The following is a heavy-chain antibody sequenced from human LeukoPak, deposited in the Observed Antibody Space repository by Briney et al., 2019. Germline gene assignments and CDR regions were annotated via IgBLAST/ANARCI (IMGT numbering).Heavy chain of an antibody. CDR2: INHSGST. J-gene: IGHJ4*02. V-gene: IGHV4-34*01. D-gene: IGHD2-15*01. CDR3: ARGPDCSGGSCTDRPFDY. Sequence: PSETLSLTCAVYGGSFSGYYWSWIRQPPGKGLEWIGEINHSGSTNSHPSLKSRVTISIDTSKHQFSLNLSSVTAADTAVYYCARGPDCSGGSCTDRPFDYWDQGTLVTVSS. CDR1: GGSFSGYY.